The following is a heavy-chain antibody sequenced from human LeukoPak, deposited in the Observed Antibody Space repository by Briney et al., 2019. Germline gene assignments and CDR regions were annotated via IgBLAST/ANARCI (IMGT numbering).Heavy chain of an antibody. D-gene: IGHD2-2*01. CDR1: GYSISRNYH. V-gene: IGHV4-38-2*02. Sequence: PSETLSLTCNVSGYSISRNYHWGWIRQPPGKGLEWIGTIYHTGSTYYSPSLKSRVTISIHTSKNQFSLKLSSVTAADTAVYYCARDWGVVPAAKVYYYYYMDVWGKGTTVTVSS. CDR2: IYHTGST. J-gene: IGHJ6*03. CDR3: ARDWGVVPAAKVYYYYYMDV.